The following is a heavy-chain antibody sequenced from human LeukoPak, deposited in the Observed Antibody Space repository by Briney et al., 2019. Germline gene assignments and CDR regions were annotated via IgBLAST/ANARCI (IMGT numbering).Heavy chain of an antibody. J-gene: IGHJ4*02. CDR2: ISAYNGNT. V-gene: IGHV1-18*01. CDR3: ARGGGYCSGGSCYYVYYFDY. CDR1: GYTFTSYG. D-gene: IGHD2-15*01. Sequence: ASVKVSCKASGYTFTSYGISWVRQAPGQGLEWMGWISAYNGNTNYAQKLQGRVTMTTDTSTSTAYMELRSLRSDDTAVYYCARGGGYCSGGSCYYVYYFDYWGQGTLVTVSS.